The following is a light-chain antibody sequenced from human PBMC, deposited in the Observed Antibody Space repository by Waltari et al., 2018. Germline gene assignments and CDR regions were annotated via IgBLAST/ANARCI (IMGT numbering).Light chain of an antibody. J-gene: IGLJ3*02. CDR2: VNSDGSH. Sequence: QLVLTQSPSASASLGASVKLTCTLSSGHSSNVIAWHQQQSEKGPWYLMKVNSDGSHSKGDDIPDRFSGSSSGAERYLTISSVQSEDEADYYCQTGGHGTWVFGGGTKLTVL. CDR1: SGHSSNV. V-gene: IGLV4-69*01. CDR3: QTGGHGTWV.